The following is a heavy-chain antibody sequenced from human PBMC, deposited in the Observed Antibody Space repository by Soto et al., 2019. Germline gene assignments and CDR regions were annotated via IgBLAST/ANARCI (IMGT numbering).Heavy chain of an antibody. CDR1: GFTFSTYA. CDR3: AKDRYGDYGGIDY. Sequence: GGSLRLSCAASGFTFSTYAMIWVRQAPGKGLEWVSVITGSGGSTYYADSVKGRFTISRDTSKNTLFLQMHSLRAEDTAVYYCAKDRYGDYGGIDYWGQGTMVTVSS. J-gene: IGHJ4*02. V-gene: IGHV3-23*01. CDR2: ITGSGGST. D-gene: IGHD4-17*01.